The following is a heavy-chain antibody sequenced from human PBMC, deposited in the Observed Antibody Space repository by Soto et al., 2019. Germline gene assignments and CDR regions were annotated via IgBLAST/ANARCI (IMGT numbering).Heavy chain of an antibody. CDR2: ISWDGGST. D-gene: IGHD3-10*01. V-gene: IGHV3-43*01. J-gene: IGHJ6*02. Sequence: EVQLVESGGVVVQPGGSLRLSCAASGFTFDDYTMHWVRQAPGKGLEWVSLISWDGGSTYYADSVKGRLTISRDNSKNSLYLQMNSLRTEDTALYYCAKDNPKSGEGHYYGMDVWGQGTTVTVSS. CDR3: AKDNPKSGEGHYYGMDV. CDR1: GFTFDDYT.